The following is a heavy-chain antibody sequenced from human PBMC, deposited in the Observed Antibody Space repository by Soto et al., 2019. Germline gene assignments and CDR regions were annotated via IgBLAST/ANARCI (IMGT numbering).Heavy chain of an antibody. Sequence: PSETLSLTCTVSGGSISTYYWSWIRQPPGKGLGWIGYIYYSGSTSYNPSPKSRVTISVDTSKNQFSLKLRSVTAADTAVYYCASDRSSGWDQGYGMDVWGQGTTVTVSS. CDR2: IYYSGST. V-gene: IGHV4-59*01. CDR1: GGSISTYY. D-gene: IGHD6-19*01. CDR3: ASDRSSGWDQGYGMDV. J-gene: IGHJ6*02.